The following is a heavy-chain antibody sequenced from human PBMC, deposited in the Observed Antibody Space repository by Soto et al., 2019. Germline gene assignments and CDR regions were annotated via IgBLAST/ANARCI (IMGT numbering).Heavy chain of an antibody. CDR3: ARHSTYNNWGGYYYGMDV. V-gene: IGHV5-51*01. CDR1: GYSFTSYW. D-gene: IGHD1-1*01. Sequence: GESLKISCKGSGYSFTSYWIGWVRQMPGKGLEWMGIIYPGDSDTRYSPSFQGQVTISADKSISTAYLQWSSLKASDTAMYYCARHSTYNNWGGYYYGMDVWGQGTTVTVSS. J-gene: IGHJ6*02. CDR2: IYPGDSDT.